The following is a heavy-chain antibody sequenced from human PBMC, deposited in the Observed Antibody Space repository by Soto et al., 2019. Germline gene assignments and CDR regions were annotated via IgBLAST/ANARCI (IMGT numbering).Heavy chain of an antibody. Sequence: GGSLRLSCAASGFTFSSYAMHWVRQAPGKGLEWVAVISYDGSNKYYADSVKGRFTISRDNSKNTLYLQMNSLRAEDTAVYYCARLLQYCSGGSCYRYYYYYYGMDVWGQGTTVTVSS. CDR3: ARLLQYCSGGSCYRYYYYYYGMDV. CDR2: ISYDGSNK. J-gene: IGHJ6*02. D-gene: IGHD2-15*01. CDR1: GFTFSSYA. V-gene: IGHV3-30-3*01.